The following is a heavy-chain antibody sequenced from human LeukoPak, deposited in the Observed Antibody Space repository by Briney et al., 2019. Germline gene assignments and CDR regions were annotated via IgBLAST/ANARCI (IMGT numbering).Heavy chain of an antibody. J-gene: IGHJ4*02. Sequence: SETLSLTCTVSGGSISSSSYYWGWIRQPPGKGLEWIGSIYYSGSTYYNPSLKSRVTISVDTSKNQFSLKLSSVTAADTAVYYCVRHRGGYVDYWGQGTLVTVSS. CDR1: GGSISSSSYY. CDR3: VRHRGGYVDY. D-gene: IGHD2-15*01. CDR2: IYYSGST. V-gene: IGHV4-39*01.